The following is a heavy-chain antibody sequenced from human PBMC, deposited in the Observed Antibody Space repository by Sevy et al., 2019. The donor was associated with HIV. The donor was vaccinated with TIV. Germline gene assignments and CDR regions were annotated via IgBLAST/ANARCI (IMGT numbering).Heavy chain of an antibody. CDR2: INTNTGNP. CDR1: GYTFTSYA. V-gene: IGHV7-4-1*02. Sequence: ASVKVSCKASGYTFTSYAMNWVRQAPGQGLEWMGWINTNTGNPTYAQGFTGRFVFPLDTSVSTAYLQISSLKAEDTAVYYCARPPSGEQWLADAFDIWGQGTMVTVSS. CDR3: ARPPSGEQWLADAFDI. D-gene: IGHD6-19*01. J-gene: IGHJ3*02.